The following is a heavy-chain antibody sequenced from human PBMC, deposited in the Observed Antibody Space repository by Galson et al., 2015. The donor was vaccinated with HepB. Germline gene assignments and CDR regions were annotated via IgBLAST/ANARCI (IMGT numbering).Heavy chain of an antibody. J-gene: IGHJ4*02. CDR1: GYTFTSYA. CDR3: ARESNPRLAATRGIRY. CDR2: INAGNGNT. D-gene: IGHD6-13*01. Sequence: SVKVSCKASGYTFTSYAMHWVRQAPGQRLEWMGWINAGNGNTKYSQKFQGRVTITRDTSASTAYMELSSLRSEDTAVYYCARESNPRLAATRGIRYWGQGTLVTVSS. V-gene: IGHV1-3*01.